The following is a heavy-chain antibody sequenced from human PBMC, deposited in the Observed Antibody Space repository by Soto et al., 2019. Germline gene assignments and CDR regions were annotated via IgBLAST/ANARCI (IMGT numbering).Heavy chain of an antibody. V-gene: IGHV1-58*02. CDR1: GFTFTSSA. Sequence: ASVKVSCKASGFTFTSSAMQWVRQARGQRLEWIGWIVVGSGNTNYAQKFQERVTITRDMSTSTAYMELSSLRSEDTAVYYCAADKWSGGSSGPNDAFDIWGQGTMVTVSS. CDR2: IVVGSGNT. J-gene: IGHJ3*02. CDR3: AADKWSGGSSGPNDAFDI. D-gene: IGHD2-15*01.